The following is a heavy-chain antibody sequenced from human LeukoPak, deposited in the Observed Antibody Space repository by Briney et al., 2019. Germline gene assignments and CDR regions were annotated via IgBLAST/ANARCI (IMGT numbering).Heavy chain of an antibody. CDR3: AKVAAITMIVVVIDSFDY. J-gene: IGHJ4*02. D-gene: IGHD3-22*01. CDR2: ISDSGGSA. V-gene: IGHV3-23*01. Sequence: GGSLRLSYATSGFTFRSYAMSWVRQAPGKGLEWVSAISDSGGSAYYADSVKGRFTISRDNSKNTLYLQMISLRAEDTAVYYCAKVAAITMIVVVIDSFDYWGQGTLVTVSS. CDR1: GFTFRSYA.